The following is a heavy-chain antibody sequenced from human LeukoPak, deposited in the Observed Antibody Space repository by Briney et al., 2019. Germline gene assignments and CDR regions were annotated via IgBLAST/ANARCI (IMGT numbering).Heavy chain of an antibody. CDR2: PSGGST. V-gene: IGHV1-46*01. Sequence: PSGGSTSYAQKFQGRVTMTRDTSTSTVYMELSSLRSEDTAVYYCARGYGDFRVEGRYFHSWGQGTLVTVSS. D-gene: IGHD4-17*01. J-gene: IGHJ4*02. CDR3: ARGYGDFRVEGRYFHS.